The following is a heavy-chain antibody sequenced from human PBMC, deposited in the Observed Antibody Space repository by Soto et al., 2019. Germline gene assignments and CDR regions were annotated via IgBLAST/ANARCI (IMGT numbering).Heavy chain of an antibody. Sequence: SETLSLTCTVSGGSISSGGYYWSWIRQHPGKGLEWIGYIYYSGSTYYNPSLKSRVTISVDTSKNQFSLHLSSVTPEDTAVYYCARVQHPAYFDYWAQRTPVTVSS. J-gene: IGHJ4*02. V-gene: IGHV4-31*03. CDR2: IYYSGST. D-gene: IGHD6-25*01. CDR1: GGSISSGGYY. CDR3: ARVQHPAYFDY.